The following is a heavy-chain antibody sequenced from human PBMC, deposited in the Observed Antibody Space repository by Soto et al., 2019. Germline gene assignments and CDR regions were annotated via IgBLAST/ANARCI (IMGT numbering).Heavy chain of an antibody. CDR3: VKEFRGAFDY. Sequence: PGGSLRLSCAVSGVTANSNFMSWVRQAPGKGLEWVSVIFSGGNADYADSVKGRFIMSRDISKNTLYLQMNSLRAEDTAVYFCVKEFRGAFDYWGQGTLVTVSS. V-gene: IGHV3-53*01. D-gene: IGHD3-10*01. CDR1: GVTANSNF. CDR2: IFSGGNA. J-gene: IGHJ4*02.